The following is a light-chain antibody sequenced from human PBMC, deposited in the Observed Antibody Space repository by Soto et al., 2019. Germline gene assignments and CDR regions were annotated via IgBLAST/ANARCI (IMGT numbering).Light chain of an antibody. CDR2: EVN. CDR3: SSYAGSSNV. Sequence: QSALAQPPSASGSPGQSVAISCTGTSSDGGGYNYVSWYQQHPGKAPKLMIYEVNKRPSGVPDCFSGSKSGNTASLTVSGLQAEDEADYYCSSYAGSSNVFGTGTKGTVL. J-gene: IGLJ1*01. V-gene: IGLV2-8*01. CDR1: SSDGGGYNY.